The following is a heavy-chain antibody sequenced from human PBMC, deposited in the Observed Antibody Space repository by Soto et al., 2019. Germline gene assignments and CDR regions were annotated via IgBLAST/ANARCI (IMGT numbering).Heavy chain of an antibody. J-gene: IGHJ4*02. D-gene: IGHD2-21*02. CDR1: GFTFSSYA. CDR3: AKPYCGGDCYSPFDY. Sequence: GGSLRLSCAASGFTFSSYAMSWVRQAPGKGLEWVSAISGSGGSTYYADSVKGRFTISRDNSKNTLYLQMNGLRAEDTAVYYCAKPYCGGDCYSPFDYWGQGTLVTVSS. V-gene: IGHV3-23*01. CDR2: ISGSGGST.